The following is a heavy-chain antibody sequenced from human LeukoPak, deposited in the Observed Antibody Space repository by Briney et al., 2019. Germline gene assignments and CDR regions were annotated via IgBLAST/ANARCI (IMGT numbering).Heavy chain of an antibody. J-gene: IGHJ3*02. V-gene: IGHV3-23*01. D-gene: IGHD5-12*01. CDR2: ISGSGGST. CDR3: AKGSEARVATLEAFGI. CDR1: GFTFSSYA. Sequence: GGSLRLSCAASGFTFSSYAMSWVRQAPGKGLEWVSAISGSGGSTYYADSVKGRFTISRDNSKNTLYLQMNSLRAEDTAVYYCAKGSEARVATLEAFGIWGQGTMVTVSS.